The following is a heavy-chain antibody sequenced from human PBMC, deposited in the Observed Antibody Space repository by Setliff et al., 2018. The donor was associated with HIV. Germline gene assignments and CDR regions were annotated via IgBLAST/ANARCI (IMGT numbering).Heavy chain of an antibody. V-gene: IGHV4-59*01. CDR1: GGSLSSYY. CDR3: ARTPSRGGFDY. J-gene: IGHJ4*02. D-gene: IGHD3-16*01. Sequence: PSETLSLTCFVSGGSLSSYYWSWIRQPPGKGLEWIAYIYYSGSTNYNPSLKSRVTISLDRSKNQFSLKLRSVTAADTAVYYCARTPSRGGFDYWGQGTLVTVSS. CDR2: IYYSGST.